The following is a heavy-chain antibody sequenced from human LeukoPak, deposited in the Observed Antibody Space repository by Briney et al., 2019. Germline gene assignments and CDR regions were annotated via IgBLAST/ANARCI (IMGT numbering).Heavy chain of an antibody. CDR2: IYTSGST. Sequence: SETLSLTCTVSGGSISSYYWSWIRQPTGKGLEWIGRIYTSGSTNYNPSLKSRVTMSVDTSKNQFSLKLSSVTAADAAVYYCARVKRYNWHDWRFDPWGQGTLVTVSS. CDR3: ARVKRYNWHDWRFDP. J-gene: IGHJ5*02. CDR1: GGSISSYY. D-gene: IGHD1-1*01. V-gene: IGHV4-4*07.